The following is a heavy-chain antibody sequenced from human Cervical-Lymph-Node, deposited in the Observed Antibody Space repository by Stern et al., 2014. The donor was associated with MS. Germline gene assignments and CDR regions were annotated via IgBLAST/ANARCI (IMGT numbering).Heavy chain of an antibody. V-gene: IGHV5-51*01. CDR1: GFKFSIYW. CDR3: ARQTTAWASDV. CDR2: IYPGDSET. D-gene: IGHD1-14*01. J-gene: IGHJ4*02. Sequence: MQLVQSGAELIRPGESLKISCKGSGFKFSIYWIAWVRQMPGKGLEWMGIIYPGDSETSDSPSFQGQVTMSADKSTSTAYLQWSSLNASDTAMYFCARQTTAWASDVWGQGTLVTVSS.